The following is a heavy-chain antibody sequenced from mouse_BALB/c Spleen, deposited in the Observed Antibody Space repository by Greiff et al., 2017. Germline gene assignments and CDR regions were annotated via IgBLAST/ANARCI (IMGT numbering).Heavy chain of an antibody. CDR3: ARVGGNYGAMDY. D-gene: IGHD2-1*01. V-gene: IGHV1-82*01. Sequence: VKLMESGPELVKPGASVKISCKASGYAFSSSWMNWVKQRPGQGLEWIGRIYPGDGDTNYNGKFKGKATLTADKSSSTAYMQLSSLTSVDSAVYFCARVGGNYGAMDYWGQGTSVTVSS. CDR1: GYAFSSSW. J-gene: IGHJ4*01. CDR2: IYPGDGDT.